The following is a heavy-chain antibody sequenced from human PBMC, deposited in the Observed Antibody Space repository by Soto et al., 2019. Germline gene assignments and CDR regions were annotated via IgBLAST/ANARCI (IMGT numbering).Heavy chain of an antibody. D-gene: IGHD2-15*01. J-gene: IGHJ6*03. CDR1: GYTFTSYD. V-gene: IGHV1-8*01. Sequence: QVQLVQSGAEVKKPGASVKVSCKASGYTFTSYDINWVRQATGQGLEWMGWMNPNSGNTGYAQKFQGRVTMTRNTSISTAYMELSSLRSEDTAVYYCARAAVVAATYINNYYYYMDVWGKGTTVTVSS. CDR3: ARAAVVAATYINNYYYYMDV. CDR2: MNPNSGNT.